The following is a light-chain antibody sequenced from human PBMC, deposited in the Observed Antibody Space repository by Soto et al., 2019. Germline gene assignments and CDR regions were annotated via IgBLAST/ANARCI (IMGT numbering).Light chain of an antibody. V-gene: IGLV2-8*01. Sequence: QSVLTQPPSASGSPGQSVTISCTGTSSDVGGYDYVSWYQQHPGKAPKLMIFEVTKRPSGVPNRFSGSKSGNTASLTVSGLQAEDEADYYCTSYAGSNTPYVFGTGTTV. J-gene: IGLJ1*01. CDR3: TSYAGSNTPYV. CDR2: EVT. CDR1: SSDVGGYDY.